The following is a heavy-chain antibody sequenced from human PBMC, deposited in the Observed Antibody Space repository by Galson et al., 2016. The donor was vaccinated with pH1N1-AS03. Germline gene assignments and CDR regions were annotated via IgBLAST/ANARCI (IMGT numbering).Heavy chain of an antibody. CDR1: GGNFRTHP. CDR3: ATDHYETSDFRGAWDY. Sequence: SVKVSCKASGGNFRTHPISWVRQAPGQGLEWMGGIMPVFGPAKYAQKFQGRVTISADESTSTAYMELNNLRPEETAVYYCATDHYETSDFRGAWDYWGQGTPVTVSS. V-gene: IGHV1-69*13. CDR2: IMPVFGPA. D-gene: IGHD3-22*01. J-gene: IGHJ4*02.